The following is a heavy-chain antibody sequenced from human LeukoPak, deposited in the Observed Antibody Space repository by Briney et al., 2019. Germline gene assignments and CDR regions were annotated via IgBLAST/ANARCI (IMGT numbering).Heavy chain of an antibody. D-gene: IGHD3-10*01. CDR1: GGSFSGYY. V-gene: IGHV4-34*01. CDR3: ARGRVTMVRGVSRTYWYFDL. CDR2: INHGGST. Sequence: SETLSLTCAVYGGSFSGYYWSWIRQPPGKGLEWIGEINHGGSTNYNPSLKSRVTISVDTSKNQFSLKLSSVTAADTAVYYCARGRVTMVRGVSRTYWYFDLWGRGTLVTVSS. J-gene: IGHJ2*01.